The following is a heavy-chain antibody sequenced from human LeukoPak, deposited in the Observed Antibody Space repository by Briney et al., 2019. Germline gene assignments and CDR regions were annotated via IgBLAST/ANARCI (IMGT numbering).Heavy chain of an antibody. CDR2: IYYTGST. J-gene: IGHJ3*01. D-gene: IGHD2-21*01. V-gene: IGHV4-31*03. Sequence: SQTLSLTCTVSGGSISSGGYYWSWIRQHPGKGLEWIAYIYYTGSTYYNPSLKSRLTISVDTSKNHFSLRLSSMTAADTAVYYCARVPSVIDAFDVWGQGTMVTVSS. CDR3: ARVPSVIDAFDV. CDR1: GGSISSGGYY.